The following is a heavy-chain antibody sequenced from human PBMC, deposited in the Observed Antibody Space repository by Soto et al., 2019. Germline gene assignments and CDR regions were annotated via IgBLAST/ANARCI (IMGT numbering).Heavy chain of an antibody. CDR1: GFTFSSYS. V-gene: IGHV3-21*01. CDR3: ARESAAAGLSAFDI. D-gene: IGHD6-13*01. Sequence: GSLRLSCAASGFTFSSYSMNWVRQAPGKGLEWVSSISSSSSYIYYADSVKGRFTISRDNAKNSLYLQMNSLRAEDTAVYYCARESAAAGLSAFDIWGQGTMVTVSS. CDR2: ISSSSSYI. J-gene: IGHJ3*02.